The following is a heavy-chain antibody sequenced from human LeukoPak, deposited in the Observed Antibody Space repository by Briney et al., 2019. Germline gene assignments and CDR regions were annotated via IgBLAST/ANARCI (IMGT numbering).Heavy chain of an antibody. V-gene: IGHV3-21*01. J-gene: IGHJ4*02. CDR3: ARGRQEGYFDY. Sequence: GGSLRLSCAASGFTFSSYNMNWVRQAPGKGLEWVSSISSSSSYIYYADSVKGRFTISRDNAKNSLYLQMNSLRAEDTAVYYCARGRQEGYFDYWGQGTLVTVSS. CDR1: GFTFSSYN. D-gene: IGHD5-24*01. CDR2: ISSSSSYI.